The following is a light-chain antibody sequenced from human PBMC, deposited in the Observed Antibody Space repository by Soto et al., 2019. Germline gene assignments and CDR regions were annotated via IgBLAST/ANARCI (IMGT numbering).Light chain of an antibody. CDR3: QQYDNSPIT. Sequence: EIVLTPSPGTLSLSPGERATLSCRASQSVSNNYLAWYQQKPGQAPRLLIYGASNRATGIPDRFSGTGSETDFTLTISRLEPEDFAVYYCQQYDNSPITFGQGTRLEIK. CDR2: GAS. CDR1: QSVSNNY. V-gene: IGKV3-20*01. J-gene: IGKJ5*01.